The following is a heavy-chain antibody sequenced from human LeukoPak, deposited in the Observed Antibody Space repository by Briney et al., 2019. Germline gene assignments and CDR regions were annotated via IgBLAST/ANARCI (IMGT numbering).Heavy chain of an antibody. CDR1: GYTFTSYG. CDR3: ARNPPPGWFEPQKIFGVVLVGAFDI. D-gene: IGHD3-3*01. J-gene: IGHJ3*02. Sequence: ASVKVSCKASGYTFTSYGISWVRQAPGQGLEWMGWISAYNGNTNYAQKLQGRVTMTTDTSTSTAYMELRSLRSDDTAVYYCARNPPPGWFEPQKIFGVVLVGAFDIWGQGTMVTVSS. CDR2: ISAYNGNT. V-gene: IGHV1-18*01.